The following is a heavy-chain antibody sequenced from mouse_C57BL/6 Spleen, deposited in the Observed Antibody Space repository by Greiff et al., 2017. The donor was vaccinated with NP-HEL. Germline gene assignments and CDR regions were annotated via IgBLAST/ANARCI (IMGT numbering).Heavy chain of an antibody. D-gene: IGHD2-5*01. V-gene: IGHV1-64*01. CDR1: GYTFTSYW. CDR3: ARRYSNLHAMDY. CDR2: IHPNSGST. Sequence: QVQLKQPGAELVKPGASVKLSCKASGYTFTSYWMHWVKQRPGQGLEWIGMIHPNSGSTNYNEKFKSKATLTVDKSSSTAYMQLSSLTSEDSAVYYCARRYSNLHAMDYWGQGTSVTVSS. J-gene: IGHJ4*01.